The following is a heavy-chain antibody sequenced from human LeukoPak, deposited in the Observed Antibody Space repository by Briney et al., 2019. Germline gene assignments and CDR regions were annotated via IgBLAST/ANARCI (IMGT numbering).Heavy chain of an antibody. CDR3: ARQQWLVLGFDY. V-gene: IGHV4-39*01. D-gene: IGHD6-19*01. J-gene: IGHJ4*02. CDR1: GGSISSSSYY. Sequence: SETLSLTCTVSGGSISSSSYYWGWIRQPPGKGLEWIGSIYYSGSTYYNPSLKSRVTISVDTSKNQFSLKLSSVTAADTAVYYCARQQWLVLGFDYWGQGTLVTVSS. CDR2: IYYSGST.